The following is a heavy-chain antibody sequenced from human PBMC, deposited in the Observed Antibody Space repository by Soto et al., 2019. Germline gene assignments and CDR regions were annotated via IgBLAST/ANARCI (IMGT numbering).Heavy chain of an antibody. V-gene: IGHV1-18*01. Sequence: ASVKVSCKASGYTFTSYGISWVRQAPGQGLEWMGWISAYNGNTNYAQKLQGRVTMTTDTSTSTAYMELRSLRSDDTAVYYCARVGSFRTARGAFDIWGQGTMVTVSS. CDR1: GYTFTSYG. J-gene: IGHJ3*02. CDR2: ISAYNGNT. CDR3: ARVGSFRTARGAFDI. D-gene: IGHD2-21*02.